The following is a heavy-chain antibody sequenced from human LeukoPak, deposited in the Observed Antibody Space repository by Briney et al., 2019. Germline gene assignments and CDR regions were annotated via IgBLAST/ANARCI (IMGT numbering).Heavy chain of an antibody. Sequence: PSETLSLTCTVSGGSISSYYWAWLRQPAGKGLEYLGRRPPSVSGVISYNPSLRGRVTVSMDPSKNQFSLKLTSVTAADTAVYYSARDPYRSSFDSWGQGTLVTVSS. CDR3: ARDPYRSSFDS. CDR2: RPPSVSGVI. CDR1: GGSISSYY. J-gene: IGHJ4*02. V-gene: IGHV4-4*07. D-gene: IGHD1-26*01.